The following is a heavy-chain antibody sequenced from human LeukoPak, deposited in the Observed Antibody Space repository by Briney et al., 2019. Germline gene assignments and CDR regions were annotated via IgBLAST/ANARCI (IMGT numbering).Heavy chain of an antibody. J-gene: IGHJ4*02. D-gene: IGHD6-19*01. CDR1: GFTFRSHW. V-gene: IGHV3-74*01. Sequence: GGSLRLSCAASGFTFRSHWMHWVRQALGEGLVWVSRLDTGGRTTTYADSVRGRFTISRDNAKDTLYLQMDSLRAEDTAVYYCASGLLMAGGTLDHWGRGTLVTVSS. CDR2: LDTGGRTT. CDR3: ASGLLMAGGTLDH.